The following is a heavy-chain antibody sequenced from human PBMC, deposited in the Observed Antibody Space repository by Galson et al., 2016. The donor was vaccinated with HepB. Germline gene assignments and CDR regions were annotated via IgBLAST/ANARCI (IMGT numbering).Heavy chain of an antibody. Sequence: SLRLSCAASGFIFRSYGMHWVRQAPGKGLEWVAVIWYDGSNKYYVDSVKGRFTISRDNPKNTLFLQMNSLRAEDTAVYYCASDRHQINDYGAYDAFDIWGQGTMVTVSS. V-gene: IGHV3-33*01. CDR2: IWYDGSNK. CDR1: GFIFRSYG. J-gene: IGHJ3*02. D-gene: IGHD3-16*01. CDR3: ASDRHQINDYGAYDAFDI.